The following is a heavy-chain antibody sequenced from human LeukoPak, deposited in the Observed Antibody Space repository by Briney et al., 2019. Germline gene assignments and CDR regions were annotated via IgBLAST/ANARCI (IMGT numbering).Heavy chain of an antibody. J-gene: IGHJ4*02. CDR3: ARHRGSGWYESDY. CDR1: GGSNSSYY. D-gene: IGHD6-19*01. Sequence: SETLSLTCTVSGGSNSSYYWSWIRQLPGKGLEWIGYIYYSGSTNYNPSLKSRVTISVDTSKNQFSLKLSSVTAADTAVYYCARHRGSGWYESDYWGQGTLVTVFS. CDR2: IYYSGST. V-gene: IGHV4-59*08.